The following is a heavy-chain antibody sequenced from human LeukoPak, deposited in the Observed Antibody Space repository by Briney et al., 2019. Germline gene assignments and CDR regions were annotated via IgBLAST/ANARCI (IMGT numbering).Heavy chain of an antibody. V-gene: IGHV6-1*01. D-gene: IGHD7-27*01. Sequence: SQTLSLTCAISGDSVSSNSAAWNWIRQSPSRGLEWLGRTYYRSKWYNNYAVSVKSRITINPDTSKNQLSLQLSSLTPEDTAVYYSARARNGDLIFDYWGQGTLVTVSS. CDR1: GDSVSSNSAA. J-gene: IGHJ4*02. CDR2: TYYRSKWYN. CDR3: ARARNGDLIFDY.